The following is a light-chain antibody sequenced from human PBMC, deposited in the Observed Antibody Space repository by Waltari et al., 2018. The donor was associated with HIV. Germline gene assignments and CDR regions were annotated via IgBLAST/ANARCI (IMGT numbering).Light chain of an antibody. V-gene: IGKV3-11*01. Sequence: EVLLTQSPGTLSLPPGERATLSCRASQSISTYLAWYQHKPGQAPRLLIYDASKRATGIPARFSGSGYGTDFTLTISSLEPEDFAVYYCQQRSNWAWTFGQGTKVEFK. J-gene: IGKJ1*01. CDR1: QSISTY. CDR2: DAS. CDR3: QQRSNWAWT.